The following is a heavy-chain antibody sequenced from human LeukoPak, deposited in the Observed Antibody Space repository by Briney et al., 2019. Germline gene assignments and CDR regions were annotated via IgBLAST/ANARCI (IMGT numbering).Heavy chain of an antibody. V-gene: IGHV3-7*01. Sequence: GGSLRLSCTASGFTFSNFWMGWVRQAPGKGLEWVANIKQDETEKFYLGSVKGRFTISRDNAKNSLYLLMNSLRAEDTAVYYCAKDYEVPAAGSLWYYYGMDVWGQGTTVTVSS. J-gene: IGHJ6*02. CDR2: IKQDETEK. D-gene: IGHD2-2*01. CDR1: GFTFSNFW. CDR3: AKDYEVPAAGSLWYYYGMDV.